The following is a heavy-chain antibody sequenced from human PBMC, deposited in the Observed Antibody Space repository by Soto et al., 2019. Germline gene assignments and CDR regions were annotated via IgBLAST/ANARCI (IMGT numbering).Heavy chain of an antibody. D-gene: IGHD3-10*01. CDR2: IWYDGSNI. CDR1: GFSFRSFG. J-gene: IGHJ4*02. V-gene: IGHV3-33*01. CDR3: MRWYGDGSFETFDY. Sequence: VQLVESGGGVVQPGRSLRLSCAASGFSFRSFGMHWVRQAPGKGLEWVAVIWYDGSNINYEDSVKGRFTISRDNSKNTLHLQMNSLRVEDTAVYYCMRWYGDGSFETFDYWGQGTLVTVSS.